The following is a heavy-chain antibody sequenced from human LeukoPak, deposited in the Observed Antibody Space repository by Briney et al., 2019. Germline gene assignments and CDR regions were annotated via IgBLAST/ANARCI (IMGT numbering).Heavy chain of an antibody. D-gene: IGHD4-17*01. CDR3: ARPLYGDYPDYYFDY. CDR1: GFTFSSYS. V-gene: IGHV3-48*01. J-gene: IGHJ4*02. CDR2: ISSSSSTI. Sequence: PGGSLRLSCAASGFTFSSYSMNWVRQAPGKGLEWVSYISSSSSTIYYADSVKGRFTISRDNAKNSLYLQMNSLRAEDTAVYYCARPLYGDYPDYYFDYWGQGTLVTVSS.